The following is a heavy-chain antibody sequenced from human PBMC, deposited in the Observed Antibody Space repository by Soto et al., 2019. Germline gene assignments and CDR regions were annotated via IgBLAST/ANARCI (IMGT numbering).Heavy chain of an antibody. D-gene: IGHD2-15*01. CDR3: ASVGRGYCSGDNCKGYLDH. CDR1: GYTFTTYG. CDR2: ISGYNGNT. J-gene: IGHJ4*02. Sequence: QVQLVQSGAEVKKPGASVKVSCKTSGYTFTTYGVSWVRQAPGLGLEWMGWISGYNGNTNSAPKFQVRVSMTTDTSTSTAYMERRSLRSDETCVYYCASVGRGYCSGDNCKGYLDHWGQGTLVTVSS. V-gene: IGHV1-18*01.